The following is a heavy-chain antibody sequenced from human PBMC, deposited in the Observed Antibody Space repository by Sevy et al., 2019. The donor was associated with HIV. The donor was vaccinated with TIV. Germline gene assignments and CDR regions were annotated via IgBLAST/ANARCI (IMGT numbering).Heavy chain of an antibody. CDR3: ARPYYDSSGYYRRFFNWFDP. CDR2: IYYSGST. D-gene: IGHD3-22*01. CDR1: GGSISSSSYY. J-gene: IGHJ5*02. Sequence: SETLSLTCTVSGGSISSSSYYWGWIRQPPGKGLEWIGSIYYSGSTYYNPSLKSRVTISVDTSKNKFSLKLSSVTAADTAVYYCARPYYDSSGYYRRFFNWFDPWGQGTLVTVSS. V-gene: IGHV4-39*01.